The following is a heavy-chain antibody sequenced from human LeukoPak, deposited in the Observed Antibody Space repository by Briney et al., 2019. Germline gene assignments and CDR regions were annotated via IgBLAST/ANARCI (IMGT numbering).Heavy chain of an antibody. CDR3: TTQSDITMIMNGRIDY. V-gene: IGHV3-15*01. CDR2: IKSKTDGGTT. D-gene: IGHD3-22*01. J-gene: IGHJ4*02. Sequence: ETLSLTCAVYGGSFSGYYWSWVRQAPGKGLEWVGRIKSKTDGGTTDYAAPVKGRFTISRDDSKNTLYLQMNSLKTEDTAVYYCTTQSDITMIMNGRIDYWGQGTLVTVSS. CDR1: GGSFSGYY.